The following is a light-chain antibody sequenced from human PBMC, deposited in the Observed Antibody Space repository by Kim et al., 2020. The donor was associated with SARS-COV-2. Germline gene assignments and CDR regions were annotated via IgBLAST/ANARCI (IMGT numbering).Light chain of an antibody. CDR1: QSVDNL. J-gene: IGKJ4*01. Sequence: ASVVNRVPITCRARQSVDNLWAWYQQKPGKAPNLLIHKASTLESGVPSRFSGSASGTESTLTISSLQPDDFATYYCQRYNDYPLTFGGGTKVDIK. CDR3: QRYNDYPLT. V-gene: IGKV1-5*03. CDR2: KAS.